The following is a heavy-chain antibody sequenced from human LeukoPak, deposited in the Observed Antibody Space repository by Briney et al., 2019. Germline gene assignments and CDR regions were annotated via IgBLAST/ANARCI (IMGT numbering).Heavy chain of an antibody. J-gene: IGHJ4*02. CDR3: AKDKGGSSWYYLDS. CDR2: ISGDGGST. CDR1: GFTFDYYA. Sequence: GGSLRLSCAASGFTFDYYAMHWVRQAPGKGLEWVSFISGDGGSTYYADSVKGRFTISRDNGKNSLYLQMSSLRTEDTALYYCAKDKGGSSWYYLDSWGQGTLVTVSS. V-gene: IGHV3-43*02. D-gene: IGHD6-13*01.